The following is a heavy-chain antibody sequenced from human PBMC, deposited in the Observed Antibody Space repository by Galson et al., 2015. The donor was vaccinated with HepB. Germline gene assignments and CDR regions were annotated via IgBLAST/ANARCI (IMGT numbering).Heavy chain of an antibody. J-gene: IGHJ6*03. CDR2: INHSGST. Sequence: ETLSLTCAVYGGSFSGYYWSWIRQPPGKGLEWIGEINHSGSTNYNPSLKGRVTISVDTSKNQFSLKLSSVTAADTAVYYCAREAQRGIYCSSTSCYAPTRGYYYMDVWGKGTTVTVSS. D-gene: IGHD2-2*01. CDR3: AREAQRGIYCSSTSCYAPTRGYYYMDV. CDR1: GGSFSGYY. V-gene: IGHV4-34*01.